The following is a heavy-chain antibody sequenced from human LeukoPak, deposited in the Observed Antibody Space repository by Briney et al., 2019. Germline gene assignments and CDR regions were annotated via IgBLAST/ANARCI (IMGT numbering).Heavy chain of an antibody. CDR3: ARDIYYGSGSYLYYYYMDV. D-gene: IGHD3-10*01. CDR2: INPNSGGT. CDR1: GYTFTGYY. V-gene: IGHV1-2*02. J-gene: IGHJ6*03. Sequence: GASVKVSCKASGYTFTGYYMHWVRQAPGQGLEWVGWINPNSGGTNYAQKFQGRVTMTRDTSISTAYMELSRLRSDDTAVYYCARDIYYGSGSYLYYYYMDVWGKGTTVTISS.